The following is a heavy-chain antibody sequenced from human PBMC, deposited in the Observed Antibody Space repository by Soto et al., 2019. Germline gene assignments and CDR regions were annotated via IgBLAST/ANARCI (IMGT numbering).Heavy chain of an antibody. J-gene: IGHJ4*02. Sequence: EVQLLESGGGLVQPGGSLRLSCAASGLTFSSYAMNWVRQAPGKGLEWVSGISGSGGSTYCAESVKGRFTISRDNSKNTLYLQMNSLGAEDTAVYYCAKARGAMVRGAAFYFDYWGQGTLVTVSS. CDR3: AKARGAMVRGAAFYFDY. V-gene: IGHV3-23*01. CDR2: ISGSGGST. D-gene: IGHD3-10*01. CDR1: GLTFSSYA.